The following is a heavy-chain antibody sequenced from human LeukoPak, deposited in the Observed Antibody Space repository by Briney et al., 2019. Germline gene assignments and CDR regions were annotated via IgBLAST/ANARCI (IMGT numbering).Heavy chain of an antibody. J-gene: IGHJ4*02. CDR1: GFTFSSYS. CDR2: ITSSSTYI. Sequence: GGSLRLSCAASGFTFSSYSMNWVRQAPGKGLEWVSSITSSSTYIYYADSVKGRFTISRDNAKNSLYLQMNSLRAEDTAVYYCARDPERLVPGGVDYWGQGTLVTVSS. V-gene: IGHV3-21*01. D-gene: IGHD6-19*01. CDR3: ARDPERLVPGGVDY.